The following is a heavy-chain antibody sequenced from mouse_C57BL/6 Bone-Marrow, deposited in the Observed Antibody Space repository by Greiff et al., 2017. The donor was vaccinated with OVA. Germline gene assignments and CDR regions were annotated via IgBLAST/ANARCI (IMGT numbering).Heavy chain of an antibody. CDR3: ARGDYGSSLGYFDV. CDR2: ISYDGSN. CDR1: GYSITSGYY. D-gene: IGHD1-1*01. J-gene: IGHJ1*03. V-gene: IGHV3-6*01. Sequence: EVQLVESGPGLVKPSQSLSLTCSVTGYSITSGYYWNWIRQFPGNKLEWMGYISYDGSNNYNPSLKNRISITRDTSKNQFFLKLNSVTTEDTATDYCARGDYGSSLGYFDVWGTGTTVTVSS.